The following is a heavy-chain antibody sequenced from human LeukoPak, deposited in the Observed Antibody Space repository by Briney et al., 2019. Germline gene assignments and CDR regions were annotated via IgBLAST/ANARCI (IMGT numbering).Heavy chain of an antibody. V-gene: IGHV3-30*02. Sequence: GGSLRLSCAASGFTFSSYGMHWVRQAPGKGLEWVAVIWYDGSNKYYADSVKGRFTISRDNSKNTLYLQMNSLRAEDTALYYCAKGDSSAPKYYLGYWGQGTLVTVSS. CDR2: IWYDGSNK. D-gene: IGHD3-22*01. CDR3: AKGDSSAPKYYLGY. CDR1: GFTFSSYG. J-gene: IGHJ4*02.